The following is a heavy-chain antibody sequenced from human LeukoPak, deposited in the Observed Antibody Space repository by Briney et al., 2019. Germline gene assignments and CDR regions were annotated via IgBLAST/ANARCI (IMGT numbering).Heavy chain of an antibody. J-gene: IGHJ4*02. Sequence: GGSLRLSCAASGLTVITNDMTWVRQAPGKGLEWVSVLYSDGNTKYEDSVKGRFTISRDNSKNTLYLEMNSLSPDDTAVYYCARGVEPLAANTLAYWGQGTLVTVSS. CDR3: ARGVEPLAANTLAY. CDR2: LYSDGNT. CDR1: GLTVITND. V-gene: IGHV3-53*01. D-gene: IGHD3-16*01.